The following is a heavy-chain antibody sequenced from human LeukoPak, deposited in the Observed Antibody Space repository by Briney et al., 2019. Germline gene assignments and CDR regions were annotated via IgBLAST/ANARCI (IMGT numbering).Heavy chain of an antibody. J-gene: IGHJ2*01. CDR3: ARHWGSDWYFDL. Sequence: SDTLSLTCAVSGDSISCCYWTWIRQSAEKGLEWIGRVFISGSTNYNPSLQGRVTMSVDRSKSQFSLRLSSVTAADTAVYYCARHWGSDWYFDLWGRGTLVTVSS. CDR2: VFISGST. D-gene: IGHD7-27*01. V-gene: IGHV4-4*07. CDR1: GDSISCCY.